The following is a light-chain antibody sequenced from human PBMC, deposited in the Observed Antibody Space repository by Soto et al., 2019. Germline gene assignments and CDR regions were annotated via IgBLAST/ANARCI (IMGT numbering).Light chain of an antibody. CDR2: AAS. CDR1: QSISTY. V-gene: IGKV1-39*01. J-gene: IGKJ1*01. CDR3: QQSHSTSWT. Sequence: DIQMTQSPSSLSASVGDRVTITCRASQSISTYVNWYQQRPGKAPKLLIYAASSLQSGVPSRFSGSGSWTDFALTISSLQPEDFATYYCQQSHSTSWTFGQGTKVEIK.